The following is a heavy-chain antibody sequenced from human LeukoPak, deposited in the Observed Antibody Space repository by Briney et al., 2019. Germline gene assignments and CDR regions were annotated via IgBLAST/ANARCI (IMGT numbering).Heavy chain of an antibody. Sequence: SQTLSLTCTVSGGSISSGSYFWSWIRQPAGKGLEWIGRIYTSGITNYNSSFMSRATISIDTSKNQFSLKLSSVTAADTAVYYCARSNSGSYRELDYWGQGALVTVSS. V-gene: IGHV4-61*02. J-gene: IGHJ4*02. CDR2: IYTSGIT. D-gene: IGHD1-26*01. CDR3: ARSNSGSYRELDY. CDR1: GGSISSGSYF.